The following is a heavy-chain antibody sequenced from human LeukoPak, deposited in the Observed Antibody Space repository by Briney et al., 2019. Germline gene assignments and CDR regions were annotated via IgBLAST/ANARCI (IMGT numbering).Heavy chain of an antibody. CDR2: IRYDGSNK. J-gene: IGHJ6*03. D-gene: IGHD3-10*01. CDR1: GFTFSSYG. V-gene: IGHV3-30*02. Sequence: GGSLRLSCAASGFTFSSYGMSWVRQAPGKGLEWVAFIRYDGSNKYYADSVKGRFTISRDNSKNTLYLQMNSLRAEDTAVYYCAKVSTPRYYYGSGSYPYYYYYMDVWGKGTTVTISS. CDR3: AKVSTPRYYYGSGSYPYYYYYMDV.